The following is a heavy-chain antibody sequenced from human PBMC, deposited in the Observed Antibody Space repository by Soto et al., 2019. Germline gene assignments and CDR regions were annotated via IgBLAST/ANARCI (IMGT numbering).Heavy chain of an antibody. J-gene: IGHJ5*02. V-gene: IGHV2-26*01. Sequence: QVTLKESGPVLVKPTETLTLTCTVSGFSLSTARMGVSWFRQPPGKALEWLAHIFSNDGKSYSTSLQGRLTIPKDTHKTQVVLTMPNMDPVDKATYYCARASALAVTGDWFDPWGQGTLVTVSS. D-gene: IGHD6-19*01. CDR1: GFSLSTARMG. CDR3: ARASALAVTGDWFDP. CDR2: IFSNDGK.